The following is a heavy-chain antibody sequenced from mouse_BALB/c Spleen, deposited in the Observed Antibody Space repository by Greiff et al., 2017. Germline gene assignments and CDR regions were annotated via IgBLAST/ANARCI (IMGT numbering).Heavy chain of an antibody. J-gene: IGHJ1*01. V-gene: IGHV1-5*01. CDR1: GYTFTSYW. CDR3: TTYYYGSSGWYFDV. Sequence: EVQLQQSGTVLARPGASVKMSCKASGYTFTSYWMHWVKQRPGQGLEWIGAIYPGNSDTSYNQKFKGKAKLTAVTSTSTAYMELSSLTNEDSAVYYCTTYYYGSSGWYFDVWGAGTTVTVSS. CDR2: IYPGNSDT. D-gene: IGHD1-1*01.